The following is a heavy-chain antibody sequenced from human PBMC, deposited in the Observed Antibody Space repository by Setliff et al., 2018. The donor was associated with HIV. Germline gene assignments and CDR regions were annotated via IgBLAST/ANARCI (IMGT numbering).Heavy chain of an antibody. CDR1: GFTFVDYA. J-gene: IGHJ4*02. Sequence: GGSLRLSCSPSGFTFVDYAVTWVRQAPGKGLEWIGFVRYETYGGTSHYAASVEGRFTISRDDSRNIAYLQMNSLKTEDTAVYYCTRESKRGYSSNWYYFDYWGPGTLVTVSS. CDR2: VRYETYGGTS. V-gene: IGHV3-49*04. D-gene: IGHD6-13*01. CDR3: TRESKRGYSSNWYYFDY.